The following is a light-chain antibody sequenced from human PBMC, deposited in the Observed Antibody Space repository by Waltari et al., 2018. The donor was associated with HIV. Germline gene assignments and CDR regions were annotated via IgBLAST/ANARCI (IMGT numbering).Light chain of an antibody. J-gene: IGLJ2*01. V-gene: IGLV1-47*01. Sequence: QSVLTQPPSASGTPGQRVTISCSGSSPNIGSNSVYWYQQPPGTAPKLLIYMSEQRPSGVPDRFSESKSGTSASLAISGLRSEDEAEYYCAAWDDSLSATVFGGGTKLTVL. CDR3: AAWDDSLSATV. CDR1: SPNIGSNS. CDR2: MSE.